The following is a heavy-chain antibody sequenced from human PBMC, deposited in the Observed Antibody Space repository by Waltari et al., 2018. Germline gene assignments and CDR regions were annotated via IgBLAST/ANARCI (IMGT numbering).Heavy chain of an antibody. CDR2: IIPICGTA. J-gene: IGHJ4*02. CDR1: GGTFSSYA. D-gene: IGHD3-3*01. V-gene: IGHV1-69*13. Sequence: QVQLVQSGAEVKKPGSSVKVSCKASGGTFSSYAISWVRQATGQGLEWMGGIIPICGTANYAQEFQGRGTITADESTSTAYMELNSLRAEDTAVYYCAKANHYYDFWSGYPYYFDYWGQGTLVTVSS. CDR3: AKANHYYDFWSGYPYYFDY.